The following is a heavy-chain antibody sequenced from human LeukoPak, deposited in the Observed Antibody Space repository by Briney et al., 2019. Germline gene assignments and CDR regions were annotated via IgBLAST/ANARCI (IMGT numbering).Heavy chain of an antibody. J-gene: IGHJ4*02. CDR3: ARAPNSSSWRFDY. D-gene: IGHD6-13*01. CDR1: DGSISCHY. CDR2: IYTSGST. Sequence: SETLALTCTGSDGSISCHYCRWIRQPAGKGLEWLGRIYTSGSTNYSPSLKSRVTMSMDTSKNHFSLNLRTVTAAHTAVYYCARAPNSSSWRFDYWGQGSLVTVSS. V-gene: IGHV4-4*07.